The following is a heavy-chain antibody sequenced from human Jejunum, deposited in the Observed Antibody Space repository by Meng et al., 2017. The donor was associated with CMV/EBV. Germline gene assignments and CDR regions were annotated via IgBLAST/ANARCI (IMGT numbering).Heavy chain of an antibody. V-gene: IGHV4-31*01. Sequence: VVGPSTGCGGYYGSWCRRHPETGLEWIGYTYSGGSIYTTPSLKSQVPISLDTSKNRFPLTLTSVTAANTALYYVAEGDGHSGGWVDCWGQGTLVTVSS. CDR1: GPSTGCGGYY. J-gene: IGHJ4*02. CDR3: AEGDGHSGGWVDC. D-gene: IGHD6-19*01. CDR2: TYSGGSI.